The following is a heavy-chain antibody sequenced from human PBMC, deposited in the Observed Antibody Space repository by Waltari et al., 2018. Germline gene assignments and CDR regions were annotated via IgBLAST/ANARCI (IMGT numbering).Heavy chain of an antibody. J-gene: IGHJ4*02. CDR3: ATYRWLGY. CDR2: INHDGSEK. V-gene: IGHV3-7*03. CDR1: GFMFSSYW. D-gene: IGHD3-10*01. Sequence: EVQLVESGGGLVQPGGSLRLSCDVSGFMFSSYWMTWVRQGPGKGLEWVANINHDGSEKYYVDSVKGRFTISRDNTKSSWFLQMNSLRAEDTAVYYCATYRWLGYWGQGSLVTVSS.